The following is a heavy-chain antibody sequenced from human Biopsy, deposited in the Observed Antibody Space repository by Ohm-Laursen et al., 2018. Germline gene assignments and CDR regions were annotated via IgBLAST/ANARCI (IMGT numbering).Heavy chain of an antibody. CDR1: GFSLSARGMC. CDR3: ARTPILIVSAGLVYRHRRHLQGMDV. V-gene: IGHV2-70*11. D-gene: IGHD6-13*01. J-gene: IGHJ6*02. CDR2: VDWDDYK. Sequence: TQTLTLTCSSSGFSLSARGMCVRWIRQAPGKALEWLARVDWDDYKDYSASLQTKLSISKDTSNDQVVLTVNNVDPADTATYYCARTPILIVSAGLVYRHRRHLQGMDVWGQGIAVTVS.